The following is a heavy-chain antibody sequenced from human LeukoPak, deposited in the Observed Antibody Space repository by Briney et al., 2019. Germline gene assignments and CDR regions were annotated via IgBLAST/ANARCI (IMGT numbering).Heavy chain of an antibody. CDR2: ISGSGGTT. J-gene: IGHJ4*02. Sequence: GGSLRLSCAASGFTFSNYAMRWVRQAPGKGLEWLSSISGSGGTTYYADFVKGRFTISRDNSQNTLYLQVNSLRAEDTAVYYCAKIPAAVYYFDYWGQGTPVTVSS. V-gene: IGHV3-23*01. D-gene: IGHD2-2*01. CDR3: AKIPAAVYYFDY. CDR1: GFTFSNYA.